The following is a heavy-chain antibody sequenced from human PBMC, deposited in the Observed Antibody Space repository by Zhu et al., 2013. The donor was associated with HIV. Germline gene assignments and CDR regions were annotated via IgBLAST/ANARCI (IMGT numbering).Heavy chain of an antibody. J-gene: IGHJ4*02. CDR1: GGTFSSYA. V-gene: IGHV1-69*01. CDR2: IIPMFGTA. CDR3: ARDHNSGYYSYFDY. Sequence: QVQLVQSEAEVKKPGSSVKVSCKASGGTFSSYAISWVRQAPGQGLEWMGGIIPMFGTANYAQKFQGRVTITADESTSTAYMQLSSLRSEDTAVYYCARDHNSGYYSYFDYWGQGTLVTASS. D-gene: IGHD3-22*01.